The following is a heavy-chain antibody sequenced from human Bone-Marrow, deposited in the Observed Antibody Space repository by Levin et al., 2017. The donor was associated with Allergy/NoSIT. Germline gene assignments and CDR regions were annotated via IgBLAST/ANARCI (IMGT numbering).Heavy chain of an antibody. CDR2: IWYDGNYK. V-gene: IGHV3-33*01. CDR3: ARTYSSVATHTPDYGMDV. J-gene: IGHJ6*02. CDR1: GFTFSDYG. Sequence: PGGSLRLSCAASGFTFSDYGIHWVRQAPGKGLEWVTLIWYDGNYKYYADSVKGRFTISRDNSKNTLYLQMNGLRADDTGVYYCARTYSSVATHTPDYGMDVWGQGTTVTVSS. D-gene: IGHD6-19*01.